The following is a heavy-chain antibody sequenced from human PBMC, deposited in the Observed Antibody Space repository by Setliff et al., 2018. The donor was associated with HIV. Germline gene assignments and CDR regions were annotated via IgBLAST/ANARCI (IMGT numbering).Heavy chain of an antibody. J-gene: IGHJ2*01. D-gene: IGHD2-2*01. CDR3: ARGPAEWQIVVVPAAHWYFDL. Sequence: KTSETLSLTCAVYGGSFSGYYWNWIRQSPGKGLEWIGEINHSGSTNYNPSLKSRITISVDTSKKQFSLKLNSVTAADTAVYYCARGPAEWQIVVVPAAHWYFDLWGRGTLVTVS. CDR2: INHSGST. CDR1: GGSFSGYY. V-gene: IGHV4-34*01.